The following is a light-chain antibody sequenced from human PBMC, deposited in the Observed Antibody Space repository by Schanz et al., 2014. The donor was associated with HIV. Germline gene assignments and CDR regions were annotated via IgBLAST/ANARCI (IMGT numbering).Light chain of an antibody. J-gene: IGLJ1*01. CDR1: SSDVGGYNY. CDR3: SSYTSSSTLV. CDR2: EVT. V-gene: IGLV2-14*01. Sequence: QSALTQPPSASGSPGQSVTISCTGTSSDVGGYNYVSWYQLRPGKAPQLMIYEVTKRPSGVSNRFSGSKSGNTASLTVSGLQAEDEADYYCSSYTSSSTLVFGTGTKLTVL.